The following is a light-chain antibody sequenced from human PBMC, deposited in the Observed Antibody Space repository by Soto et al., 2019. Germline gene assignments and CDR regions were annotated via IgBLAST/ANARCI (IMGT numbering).Light chain of an antibody. CDR1: SSDVGAYNY. CDR3: SSYTSSNTPYV. V-gene: IGLV2-8*01. J-gene: IGLJ1*01. Sequence: QSALTQPPSASGSPGQSVTISCTGSSSDVGAYNYVSWYQQHPGKAPKLMIYEVTKRPSGVPDRFSGSKSGNTASLTISGLQADDEANYYCSSYTSSNTPYVFGTGTKLTVL. CDR2: EVT.